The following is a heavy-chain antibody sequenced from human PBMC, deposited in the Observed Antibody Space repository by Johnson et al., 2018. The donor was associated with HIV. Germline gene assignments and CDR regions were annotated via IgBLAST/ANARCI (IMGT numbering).Heavy chain of an antibody. CDR2: ISYDGSNK. J-gene: IGHJ3*02. V-gene: IGHV3-30*04. CDR1: GFSFSNYA. Sequence: QVQLVESGGGVVQTGRSLRLSCAASGFSFSNYAMHWVRQAPGKGLEWVAVISYDGSNKYYADSVKGRFTISRDNSKNTLYLQMNSLRAGDSAVYYCARVGGSWMLDAFDIWGQGTVVTVSS. CDR3: ARVGGSWMLDAFDI. D-gene: IGHD3-10*01.